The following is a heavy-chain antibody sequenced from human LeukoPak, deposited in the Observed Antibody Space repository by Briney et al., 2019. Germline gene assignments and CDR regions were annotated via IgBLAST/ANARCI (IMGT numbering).Heavy chain of an antibody. J-gene: IGHJ2*01. Sequence: PSETLSLTCTVSGGSVYTSDYYWGWVRQPPGKGPEWIGDIFYTGKTNYNPSLKSRVSISIDTSKNQFSLKLTSVTAADTAVYYCARAVRLRIAARSSSGGHFDLWGRGTLVTVSS. CDR3: ARAVRLRIAARSSSGGHFDL. V-gene: IGHV4-39*07. CDR2: IFYTGKT. CDR1: GGSVYTSDYY. D-gene: IGHD6-6*01.